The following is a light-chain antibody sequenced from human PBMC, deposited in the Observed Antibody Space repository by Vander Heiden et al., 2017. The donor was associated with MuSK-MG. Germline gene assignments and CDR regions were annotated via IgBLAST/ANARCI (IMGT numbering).Light chain of an antibody. V-gene: IGKV1-39*01. Sequence: DIQMTQSPSSLSASIGDRVTITCRASQSINTFLRWYQQKSGKAPKLMMHTSSSLQSGVPSRFSGSGSGAEFTFIISGLQPDDFATYYCQQSYNIPYTFGQGTKVEI. CDR2: TSS. CDR3: QQSYNIPYT. CDR1: QSINTF. J-gene: IGKJ2*01.